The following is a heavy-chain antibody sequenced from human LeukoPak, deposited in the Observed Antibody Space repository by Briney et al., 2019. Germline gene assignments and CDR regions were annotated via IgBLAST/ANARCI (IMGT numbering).Heavy chain of an antibody. CDR2: IYSGGST. D-gene: IGHD5-24*01. V-gene: IGHV3-66*02. J-gene: IGHJ4*02. Sequence: GGSLRLSCAASGFTVTAHYMSWVRQAPGKGLEWVSVIYSGGSTEHADSVKGRFTISRDDSKNTLYLQMNSLRHEDTAVYYCARERGGDGYSEFDYWGQGTLVTVSS. CDR1: GFTVTAHY. CDR3: ARERGGDGYSEFDY.